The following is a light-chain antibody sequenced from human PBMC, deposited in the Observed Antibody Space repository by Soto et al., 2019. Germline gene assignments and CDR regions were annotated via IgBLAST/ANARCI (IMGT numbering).Light chain of an antibody. J-gene: IGKJ4*01. V-gene: IGKV3-11*01. Sequence: EIVLTQSPAPLSLSPGERATLSCRASQSVSSYLAWYQQKPGQAPRLLIYDASNRATGIPARFSGSGSGTDFTLTISSLEPEDFAFYYCQQRSNWPLTFGGGTKVEIK. CDR1: QSVSSY. CDR3: QQRSNWPLT. CDR2: DAS.